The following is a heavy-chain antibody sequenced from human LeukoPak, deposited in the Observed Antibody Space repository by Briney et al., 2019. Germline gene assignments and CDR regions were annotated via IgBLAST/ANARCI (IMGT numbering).Heavy chain of an antibody. D-gene: IGHD3-10*01. CDR3: ARIKAGGYYYYYMDV. J-gene: IGHJ6*03. V-gene: IGHV4-59*01. Sequence: SGTLSLTCTVSGGSISSYYWSWIRQPPGKGLEWIGYIYYSGSTNYNPSLKSRVTISVDTSKNQFSLKLSSVAAADTAVYYCARIKAGGYYYYYMDVWGKGTTVTVSS. CDR2: IYYSGST. CDR1: GGSISSYY.